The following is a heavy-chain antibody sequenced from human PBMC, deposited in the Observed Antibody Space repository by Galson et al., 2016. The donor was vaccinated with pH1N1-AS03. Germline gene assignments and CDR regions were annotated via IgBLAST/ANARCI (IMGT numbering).Heavy chain of an antibody. CDR2: IRWNGDK. Sequence: PALVKPTQTLTLTCTFSGFSLDSTDVNVAWIRLPPGKALEWLALIRWNGDKHYSPSLKNRLTVTKDTSKNQVVLTMTNLDPVDTATYFCARDFNWRIDYWGQGTLVTVSS. J-gene: IGHJ4*02. CDR1: GFSLDSTDVN. CDR3: ARDFNWRIDY. D-gene: IGHD1-1*01. V-gene: IGHV2-5*01.